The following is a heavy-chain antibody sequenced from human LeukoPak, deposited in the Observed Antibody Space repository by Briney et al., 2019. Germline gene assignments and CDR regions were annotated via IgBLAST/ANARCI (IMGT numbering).Heavy chain of an antibody. CDR3: ARHGLLWFGERGDWFDP. D-gene: IGHD3-10*01. V-gene: IGHV5-10-1*01. CDR1: GYSFTSYW. J-gene: IGHJ5*02. CDR2: IDPSDSYT. Sequence: GESLKISCKGSGYSFTSYWISWVRQMPGKDLEWMGRIDPSDSYTNYSPSFQGHVTISADKSISTAYLQWSSLKASDTAMYYCARHGLLWFGERGDWFDPWGQGTLVTVSS.